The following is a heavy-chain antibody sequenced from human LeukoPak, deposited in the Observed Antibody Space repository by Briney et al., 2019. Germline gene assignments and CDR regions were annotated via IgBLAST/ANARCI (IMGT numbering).Heavy chain of an antibody. CDR2: IYYSGST. D-gene: IGHD3-10*01. CDR3: ARGATMVRGREGPGAYYYYWMDA. CDR1: GGSLCGYY. Sequence: PSETLSLTCTVSGGSLCGYYWSWMRQPPGKGLEWIGDIYYSGSTNYNPSLKSRVTMSVDQSTNQFSLKLSSVTSADTAVYYSARGATMVRGREGPGAYYYYWMDAWGQGTTVTVSS. J-gene: IGHJ6*02. V-gene: IGHV4-59*01.